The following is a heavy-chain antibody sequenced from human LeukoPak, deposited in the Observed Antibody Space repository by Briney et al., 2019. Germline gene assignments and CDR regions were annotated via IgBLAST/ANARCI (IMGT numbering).Heavy chain of an antibody. CDR2: IYYSGST. D-gene: IGHD4-17*01. Sequence: SETLSLTCTVSGGSISSSSYYWGWIRQPPGKGLEWIGSIYYSGSTYYNPSLKSRVTISVDTSKNQFSLKLSSVTAADTAVYYCARDYGDYVRFDYWGQGTLVTVSS. CDR3: ARDYGDYVRFDY. CDR1: GGSISSSSYY. V-gene: IGHV4-39*07. J-gene: IGHJ4*02.